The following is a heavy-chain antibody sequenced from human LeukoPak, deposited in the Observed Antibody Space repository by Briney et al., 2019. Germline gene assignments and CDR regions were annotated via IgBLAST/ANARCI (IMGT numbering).Heavy chain of an antibody. D-gene: IGHD1-26*01. CDR1: GFTLSIYA. CDR2: ISYDGSNK. J-gene: IGHJ3*02. V-gene: IGHV3-30*04. Sequence: GGSLRLSCAASGFTLSIYAMEWVRQAPGRGLEWVAVISYDGSNKYYADCVKGRFTISRDNSKNTLYLQMNSLRAEDTAVYYCARDPPRGVGAHDAFDIWGQGTMVTVSS. CDR3: ARDPPRGVGAHDAFDI.